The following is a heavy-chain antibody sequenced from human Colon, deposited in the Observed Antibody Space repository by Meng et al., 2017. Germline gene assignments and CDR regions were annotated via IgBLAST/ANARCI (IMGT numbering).Heavy chain of an antibody. CDR3: VRGVVNNWFDP. CDR1: GFTFGDFA. J-gene: IGHJ5*02. Sequence: SLKISCAASGFTFGDFAMHWVRQAPGKGLEWVSGISWNSGDIDYADSVKGRFIISRDNAKNSLYLQMNSLRPEDTAFYFRVRGVVNNWFDPWGQGTLVTVSS. D-gene: IGHD3-10*02. CDR2: ISWNSGDI. V-gene: IGHV3-9*01.